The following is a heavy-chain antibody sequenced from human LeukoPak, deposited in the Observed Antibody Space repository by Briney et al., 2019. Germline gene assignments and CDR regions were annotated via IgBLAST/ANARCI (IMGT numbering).Heavy chain of an antibody. CDR3: ARVNPAGRAFDY. CDR1: GGSISSGGYS. Sequence: PSQTLCLTCAVSGGSISSGGYSWSWIRQPPGKGLEWIGYIYHSGSTYYNPSLKSRVTISVDRSKNQFSLKLSSVTAADTAVYYCARVNPAGRAFDYWGQGTLIIVSS. V-gene: IGHV4-30-2*01. CDR2: IYHSGST. D-gene: IGHD2-2*01. J-gene: IGHJ4*02.